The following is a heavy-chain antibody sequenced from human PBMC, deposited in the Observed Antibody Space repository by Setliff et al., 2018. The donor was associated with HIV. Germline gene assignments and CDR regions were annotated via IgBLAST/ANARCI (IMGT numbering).Heavy chain of an antibody. CDR1: GYSFTNFW. J-gene: IGHJ4*02. V-gene: IGHV5-51*01. CDR3: GRSGKSGELYAY. Sequence: GESLKNSCKGSGYSFTNFWVGWVRQMPGKGLEWMGIIYPIDSDTKYSPSFWGRVTISVDKSTNTAYLHWNSLRPADTAMYYCGRSGKSGELYAYWGQGTQVTVSS. CDR2: IYPIDSDT. D-gene: IGHD3-10*01.